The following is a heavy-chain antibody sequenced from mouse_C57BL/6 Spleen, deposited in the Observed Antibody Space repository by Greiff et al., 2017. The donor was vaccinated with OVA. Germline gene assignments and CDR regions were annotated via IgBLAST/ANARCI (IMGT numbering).Heavy chain of an antibody. Sequence: EVKRVESGGGLVKPGGSLKLSCAASGFTFSSYAMSWVRQTPEKRLEWVATISDGGSYTYYPDNVKGRFTISRDNAKNNLYLQMSHLKSEDTAMYYCARFAYWGQGTLVTVSA. V-gene: IGHV5-4*03. CDR2: ISDGGSYT. CDR3: ARFAY. J-gene: IGHJ3*01. CDR1: GFTFSSYA.